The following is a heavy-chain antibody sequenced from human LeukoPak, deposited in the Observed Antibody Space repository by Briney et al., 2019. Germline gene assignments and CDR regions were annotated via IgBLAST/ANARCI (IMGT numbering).Heavy chain of an antibody. CDR2: ISSNGGST. Sequence: GGSLRLSCAASGFTFSSYAMHWVRQAPGKGLEYVSAISSNGGSTYYANSVKGRFTISRDNSKNTLYLQMNSLRAEDTAVYYCARLDTAVDYYYYGMDVWGQGTTVTVSS. CDR3: ARLDTAVDYYYYGMDV. CDR1: GFTFSSYA. D-gene: IGHD5-18*01. J-gene: IGHJ6*02. V-gene: IGHV3-64*01.